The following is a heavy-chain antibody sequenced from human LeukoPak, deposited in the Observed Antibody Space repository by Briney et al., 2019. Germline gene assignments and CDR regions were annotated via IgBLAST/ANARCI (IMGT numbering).Heavy chain of an antibody. V-gene: IGHV3-30*04. J-gene: IGHJ1*01. CDR3: AKEIYGDSTGGRFQH. CDR2: ISYDGSNK. Sequence: QPGRSLRLSCAASGFTFSSYAMHWVRQAPGKGLEWVAVISYDGSNKYYADSVKGRFTISRDNSKNTLYLQMNSLRAEDTAVYYCAKEIYGDSTGGRFQHWGQGTLVTVSS. D-gene: IGHD4-17*01. CDR1: GFTFSSYA.